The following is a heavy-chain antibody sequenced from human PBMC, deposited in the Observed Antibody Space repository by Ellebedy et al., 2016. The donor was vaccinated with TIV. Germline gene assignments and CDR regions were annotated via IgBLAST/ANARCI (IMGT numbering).Heavy chain of an antibody. D-gene: IGHD1-20*01. CDR1: GGSFSDYY. J-gene: IGHJ4*02. CDR3: ARGNYYFDY. CDR2: INHSENT. Sequence: SETLSLTCAVYGGSFSDYYWNWIRQTPGKGLEWIGEINHSENTNYSPSLKSRVTISVDTSKNQFSLKLSSVTAADTAVYYCARGNYYFDYWGQGTLVTVPS. V-gene: IGHV4-34*01.